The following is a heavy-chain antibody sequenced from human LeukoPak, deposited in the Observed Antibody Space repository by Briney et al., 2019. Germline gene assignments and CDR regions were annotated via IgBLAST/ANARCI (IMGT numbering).Heavy chain of an antibody. Sequence: ARTLRLSCAASGFTFSHYGMHWVRQAPGKGLEWVALIWDDGNKKSHADPMKGRFNIYRDNSKNTLYLQMNSLRAEDTAVYYCERDFGTTVTTFGAVDMGGQGTKVIVSS. D-gene: IGHD4-17*01. CDR2: IWDDGNKK. CDR1: GFTFSHYG. J-gene: IGHJ3*02. CDR3: ERDFGTTVTTFGAVDM. V-gene: IGHV3-33*01.